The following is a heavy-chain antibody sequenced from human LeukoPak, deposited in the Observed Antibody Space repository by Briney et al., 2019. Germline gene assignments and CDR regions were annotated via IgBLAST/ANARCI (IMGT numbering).Heavy chain of an antibody. Sequence: PGESLKISCKISGYNFTNYWVNWVRQMPGKGLEWMGRIDPSDSYTNYSPSFQGHVTISADKSINTAYLQWSSLKASDTAMHYCTAHPAVLTPLEYWGQGTLVTVSS. D-gene: IGHD4-23*01. V-gene: IGHV5-10-1*01. CDR1: GYNFTNYW. J-gene: IGHJ4*02. CDR2: IDPSDSYT. CDR3: TAHPAVLTPLEY.